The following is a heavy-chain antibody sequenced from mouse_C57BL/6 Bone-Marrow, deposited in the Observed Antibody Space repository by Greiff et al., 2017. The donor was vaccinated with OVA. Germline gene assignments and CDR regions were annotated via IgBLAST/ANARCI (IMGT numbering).Heavy chain of an antibody. D-gene: IGHD2-3*01. CDR2: INPYNGGT. J-gene: IGHJ4*01. CDR1: GYTFTDYY. CDR3: ARRWLLYYAMDY. Sequence: VQLQQSGPVLVKPGASVKMSCKASGYTFTDYYMNWVKQSHGKSLEWIGVINPYNGGTSYNQKFKGKATLTVDKSSSTAYMELNSLTSEDSAVYYCARRWLLYYAMDYWGQGTSVTVSS. V-gene: IGHV1-19*01.